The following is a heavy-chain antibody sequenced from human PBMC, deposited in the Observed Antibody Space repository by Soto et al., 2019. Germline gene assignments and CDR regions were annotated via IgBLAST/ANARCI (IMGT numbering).Heavy chain of an antibody. V-gene: IGHV4-34*01. D-gene: IGHD2-2*01. CDR2: INHSGST. CDR1: CGAFRGYY. Sequence: SENPSPPPAFYCGAFRGYYLGWIRPPPGKGLEWIGEINHSGSTNYNPSLKSRVTISVDTSKNQFSLKLSSVTAADTAVYYCARIYCSSTSCTAGWFDPWGQGTLVTVSS. J-gene: IGHJ5*02. CDR3: ARIYCSSTSCTAGWFDP.